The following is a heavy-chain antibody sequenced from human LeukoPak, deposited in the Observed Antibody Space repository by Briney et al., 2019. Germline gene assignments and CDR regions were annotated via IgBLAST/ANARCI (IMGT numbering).Heavy chain of an antibody. D-gene: IGHD3-10*02. CDR1: GFTFSYYG. J-gene: IGHJ6*04. Sequence: GGSLRLSCAASGFTFSYYGMHWVRQAPGKGLEWVAFIRFEGTEKFYAHSVKGRFTISRDNAKNSLYLQMNSLRAEDTAVYYCAELGITMIGGVWGKGTTVTISS. CDR2: IRFEGTEK. V-gene: IGHV3-30*02. CDR3: AELGITMIGGV.